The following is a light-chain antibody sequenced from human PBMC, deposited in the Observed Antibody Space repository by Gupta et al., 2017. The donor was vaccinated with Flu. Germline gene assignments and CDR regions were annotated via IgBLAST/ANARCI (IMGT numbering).Light chain of an antibody. CDR3: QQDNSYPWA. CDR1: QSISSW. Sequence: IRMTQSPSTLSASVGDRVTITCRASQSISSWLAWYQQKPGKAPKLLIYKASSLESGVPSRFSGSGSGTEFTLTISSLQPDDFATYYCQQDNSYPWAFGQGTTVEIK. CDR2: KAS. V-gene: IGKV1-5*03. J-gene: IGKJ1*01.